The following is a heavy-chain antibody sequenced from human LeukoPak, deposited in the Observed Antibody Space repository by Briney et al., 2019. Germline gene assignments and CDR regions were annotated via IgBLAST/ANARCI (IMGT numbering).Heavy chain of an antibody. V-gene: IGHV5-10-1*01. CDR1: GYIFTNYW. CDR3: ARCTASSSNDY. J-gene: IGHJ4*02. Sequence: GESLKISCKGSGYIFTNYWIAWVRQMPGKGLEWMGRIDPGDSYANYSPSFQGHVTISADKSISTAYLQWSSLKASDTGMYYCARCTASSSNDYWGQGTLVTVSS. D-gene: IGHD6-19*01. CDR2: IDPGDSYA.